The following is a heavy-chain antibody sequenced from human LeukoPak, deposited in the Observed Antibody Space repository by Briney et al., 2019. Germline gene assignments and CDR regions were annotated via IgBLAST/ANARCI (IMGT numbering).Heavy chain of an antibody. J-gene: IGHJ4*02. CDR3: AKDTNFLHCFDY. D-gene: IGHD2-2*01. CDR1: GFTFSSYG. Sequence: GGSLRLSCAASGFTFSSYGMHWVRQAPGKGLEWVAFIRYDGSNKYYADSVKGRFTISRDNSKNTLYLQMNSLRAEDTAVYYCAKDTNFLHCFDYWGQGTLVTVSS. CDR2: IRYDGSNK. V-gene: IGHV3-30*02.